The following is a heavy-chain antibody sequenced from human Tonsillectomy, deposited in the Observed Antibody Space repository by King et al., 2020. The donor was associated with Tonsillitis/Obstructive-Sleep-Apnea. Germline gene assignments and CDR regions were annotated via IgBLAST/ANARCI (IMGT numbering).Heavy chain of an antibody. D-gene: IGHD3-10*01. V-gene: IGHV3-30*18. Sequence: VQLVESGGGVVQPGRSLRLSCAASGFTFSSYGMHWVRQAPGKGLEWVAVISYDGTNKYYADSVKGRFTISRDNSKNTLYLQMNSLKAEDTAVYYCAKVAYGSGSQHFDYWVQGSLVTVSS. J-gene: IGHJ4*02. CDR3: AKVAYGSGSQHFDY. CDR2: ISYDGTNK. CDR1: GFTFSSYG.